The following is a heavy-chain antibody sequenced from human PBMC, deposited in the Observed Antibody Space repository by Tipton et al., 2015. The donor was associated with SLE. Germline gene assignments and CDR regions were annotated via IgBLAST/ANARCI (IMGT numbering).Heavy chain of an antibody. Sequence: SLRLSCAASGFTFSDYYMSWIRQAPGKGLEWVSAISGSGGSTYYADSVKGRFTISRDNSKNTLYLQMNSLRAEDTAVYYCASLTSSSWYDWGQGTLVTVSS. CDR2: ISGSGGST. CDR3: ASLTSSSWYD. J-gene: IGHJ4*02. V-gene: IGHV3-23*01. CDR1: GFTFSDYY. D-gene: IGHD6-13*01.